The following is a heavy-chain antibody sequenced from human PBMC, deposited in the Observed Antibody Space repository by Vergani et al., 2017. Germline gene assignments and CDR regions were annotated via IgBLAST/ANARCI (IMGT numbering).Heavy chain of an antibody. V-gene: IGHV1-18*01. D-gene: IGHD3-10*01. J-gene: IGHJ6*02. CDR2: TSAYNGNT. CDR1: GYTFTSYG. CDR3: ARPTYGICRLIGEAQNGGNGMDV. Sequence: QVQLVQSGAEVKKPGASVKVSCKAAGYTFTSYGISWVRQAPGQGLEWMGWTSAYNGNTNYAQKLQGRVTMTTDTSTSTAYMELRSMRSDDTAVYYCARPTYGICRLIGEAQNGGNGMDVWGQGTTVTVSS.